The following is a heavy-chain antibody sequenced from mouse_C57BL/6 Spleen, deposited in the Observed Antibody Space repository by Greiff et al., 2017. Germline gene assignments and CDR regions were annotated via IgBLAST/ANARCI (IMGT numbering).Heavy chain of an antibody. Sequence: EVQLQQSGTVLARPGASVKMSCKTSGYTFTSYWMHWVKQRPGQGLEWIGAIYPGNSDTSYNQKFKGKAKLTAVTPTSTAYMELSSLTNEDSAVYDCTGSNYEEYWYFDVWGTGTTVTVSS. CDR2: IYPGNSDT. J-gene: IGHJ1*03. CDR1: GYTFTSYW. V-gene: IGHV1-5*01. CDR3: TGSNYEEYWYFDV. D-gene: IGHD2-5*01.